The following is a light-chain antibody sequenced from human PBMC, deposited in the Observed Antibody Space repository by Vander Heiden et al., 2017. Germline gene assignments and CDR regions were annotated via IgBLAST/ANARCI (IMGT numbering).Light chain of an antibody. Sequence: SYELTPPPSLSVSPGPTATITRSGDQSGDQSACWYRQKPGQSPVLVIYQESKRPSGIPERFSGSNSGNTATLTISGTQAMDEADYYCQAWDSSTRHVVFGGGTKLTVL. CDR3: QAWDSSTRHVV. CDR2: QES. J-gene: IGLJ2*01. CDR1: QSGDQS. V-gene: IGLV3-1*01.